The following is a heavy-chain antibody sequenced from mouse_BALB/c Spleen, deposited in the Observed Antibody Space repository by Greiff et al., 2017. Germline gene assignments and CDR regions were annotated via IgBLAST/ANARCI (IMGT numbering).Heavy chain of an antibody. D-gene: IGHD1-1*01. Sequence: QVQLQQSGAELAKPGASVKMSCKASGYTFTSYWMHWVKQRPGQGLEWIGYINPSTGYTEYNQKFKDKATLTADKSSSTAYMQLSSLTSEDSAVYYCASPSTVVASPFAYWGQGTLVTVSA. CDR1: GYTFTSYW. J-gene: IGHJ3*01. CDR3: ASPSTVVASPFAY. V-gene: IGHV1-7*01. CDR2: INPSTGYT.